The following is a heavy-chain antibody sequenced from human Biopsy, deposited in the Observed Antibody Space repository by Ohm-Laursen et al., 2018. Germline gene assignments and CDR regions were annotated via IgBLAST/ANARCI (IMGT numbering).Heavy chain of an antibody. CDR2: IIPIFETI. V-gene: IGHV1-69*13. Sequence: SVKVSCKASGYTFTSYYMHWVRQAPGQGPEWMGGIIPIFETIDYAPKFQDRVTITADESTRTAYMELSSLKSEDTAVYYCARRYCSSTSCSPPFYSWFDPWGQGTLVTVSS. D-gene: IGHD2-2*01. J-gene: IGHJ5*02. CDR3: ARRYCSSTSCSPPFYSWFDP. CDR1: GYTFTSYY.